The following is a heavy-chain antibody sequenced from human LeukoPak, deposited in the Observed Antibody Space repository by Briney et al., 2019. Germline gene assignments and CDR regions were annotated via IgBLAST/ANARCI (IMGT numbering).Heavy chain of an antibody. CDR3: ARVRRGDWNDDIDFDY. D-gene: IGHD1-1*01. J-gene: IGHJ4*02. CDR2: IYTSGST. Sequence: SQTLSLTCTVSGGSISSGSYYWSWIRQPAGKGLEWIGHIYTSGSTNYNPSLKSRVTISVDTSKNQFSLKLSSVTAADTAVYYCARVRRGDWNDDIDFDYWGQGTLVTVSS. CDR1: GGSISSGSYY. V-gene: IGHV4-61*09.